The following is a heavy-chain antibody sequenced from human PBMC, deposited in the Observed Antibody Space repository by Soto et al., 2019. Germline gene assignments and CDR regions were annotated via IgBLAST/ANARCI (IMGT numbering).Heavy chain of an antibody. CDR2: IIPILGIA. J-gene: IGHJ6*02. Sequence: QVQLVQSGAEVKKPGSSVKVSCKASGGTFSSYTISWVRQAPGQGLVWMGRIIPILGIANYAQKFQGRVTITADESTSTAYMELSSLRSEDTAVYYCASLTAAGTDYYYGMDVWGQGTTVTVSS. D-gene: IGHD6-13*01. V-gene: IGHV1-69*02. CDR1: GGTFSSYT. CDR3: ASLTAAGTDYYYGMDV.